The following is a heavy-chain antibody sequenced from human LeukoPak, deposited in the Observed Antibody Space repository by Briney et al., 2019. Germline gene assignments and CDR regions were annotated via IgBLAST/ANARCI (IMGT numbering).Heavy chain of an antibody. J-gene: IGHJ4*02. CDR2: ISDSSSHT. CDR1: GFTLSNYN. V-gene: IGHV3-48*01. D-gene: IGHD6-13*01. CDR3: ARDGEGGAAAGY. Sequence: GGSLRLSRAASGFTLSNYNMNWVRQAPGKGLEWVSFISDSSSHTFYSDSVKGRFTVSRDNVKKSLYLQMNSLRAEDTAIYYCARDGEGGAAAGYWGQGTLVTVSS.